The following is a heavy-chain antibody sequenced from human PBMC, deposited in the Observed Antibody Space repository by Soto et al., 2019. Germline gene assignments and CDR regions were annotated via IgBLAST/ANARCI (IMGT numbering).Heavy chain of an antibody. CDR1: GGSISSSSYY. D-gene: IGHD3-22*01. Sequence: QLQLQESGPGLVKPSETLSLTCTVSGGSISSSSYYWGWIRQPPGKGLEWIGSIYYSGSTYYNPSLKSRVTISVDTSKNQFSLKLSSVTAADTAVYYCARLSDSSGYYYAPLDYWGQGTLVTVSS. J-gene: IGHJ4*02. CDR2: IYYSGST. CDR3: ARLSDSSGYYYAPLDY. V-gene: IGHV4-39*01.